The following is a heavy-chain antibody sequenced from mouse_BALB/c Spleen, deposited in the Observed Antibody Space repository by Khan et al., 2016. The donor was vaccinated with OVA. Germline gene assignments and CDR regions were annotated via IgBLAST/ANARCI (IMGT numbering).Heavy chain of an antibody. CDR3: ARPPYFSYVLDN. J-gene: IGHJ4*01. D-gene: IGHD2-10*01. V-gene: IGHV9-3-1*01. CDR1: GHTFTKYG. Sequence: QIQLVQSGPELKKPGETVKISCKASGHTFTKYGMNWVKRAPGKGLKWMGWINTYTGEPTYADDFNGRFAFSLETSASTAYLQINNLKNEDTATYFCARPPYFSYVLDNWGQGTSVTVSS. CDR2: INTYTGEP.